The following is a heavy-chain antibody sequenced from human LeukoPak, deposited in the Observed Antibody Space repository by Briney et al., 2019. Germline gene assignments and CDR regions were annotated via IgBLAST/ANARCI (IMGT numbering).Heavy chain of an antibody. CDR3: ARSALVRGVST. CDR2: ISYSGTT. V-gene: IGHV4-59*01. CDR1: GDSMSNFH. D-gene: IGHD3-10*01. Sequence: SETLSLTCTVSGDSMSNFHWTWIRQPPGKELEWIGSISYSGTTDYNPSLKGRVTMSVDTSKKQYFLKLNSVTAADTAVFYCARSALVRGVSTRGEGTLVTVSS. J-gene: IGHJ4*02.